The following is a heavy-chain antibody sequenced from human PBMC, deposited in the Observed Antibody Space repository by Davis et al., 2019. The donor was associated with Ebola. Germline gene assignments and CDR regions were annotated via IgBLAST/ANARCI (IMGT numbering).Heavy chain of an antibody. CDR3: ARVGKLCFGELLVPPAFAY. Sequence: SETLSLTCTVSGGSISSYYWSWIRQPPGKGLEWIGYIYYSGSTNYNPSLKSRVTISVDTSKNHFSLKLSSVTAADPAVYYCARVGKLCFGELLVPPAFAYWGQETLVTVSS. J-gene: IGHJ4*02. CDR1: GGSISSYY. V-gene: IGHV4-59*01. D-gene: IGHD3-10*01. CDR2: IYYSGST.